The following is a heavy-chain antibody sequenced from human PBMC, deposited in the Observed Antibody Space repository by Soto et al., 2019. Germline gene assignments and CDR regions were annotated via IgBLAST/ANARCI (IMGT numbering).Heavy chain of an antibody. D-gene: IGHD2-8*01. J-gene: IGHJ4*02. Sequence: QVQLQESDPGLVKPSQTLSLTCTVSGGSISSGGYYWSWIRQHPGKGLEWIGYIYYSGSTYYNPSLKSRVTISVDTSKNQCSLKLSSVTAADTAVYYCARDTSLGYCTDGCFDYWGQGTLVTVSS. V-gene: IGHV4-31*03. CDR1: GGSISSGGYY. CDR2: IYYSGST. CDR3: ARDTSLGYCTDGCFDY.